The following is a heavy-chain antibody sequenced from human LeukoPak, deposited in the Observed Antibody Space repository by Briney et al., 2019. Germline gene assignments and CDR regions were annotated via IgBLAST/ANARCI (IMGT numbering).Heavy chain of an antibody. CDR2: INHSGST. CDR3: SRGGNFAF. Sequence: SETLSLTCALSGYSISSGYYWGWIRQPPGKGLEWIGSINHSGSTYYNPSLKSRVTISIDTSKNQFSLNLSSVTTSDTAVYYCSRGGNFAFWGQGTLATVSS. CDR1: GYSISSGYY. J-gene: IGHJ4*02. V-gene: IGHV4-38-2*01.